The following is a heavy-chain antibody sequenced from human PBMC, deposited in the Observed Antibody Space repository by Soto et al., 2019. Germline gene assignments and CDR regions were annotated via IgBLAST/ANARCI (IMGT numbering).Heavy chain of an antibody. Sequence: GASVKVSCKASGYTFTSYGISWVRQAPGQGLEWMGWISAYNGNTNYAQKLQGRVTMTTDTSTSTAYMELRSLRPDDTAVYYCARVRDIVVVVAASNWFDPWGQGTLVTVSS. V-gene: IGHV1-18*04. D-gene: IGHD2-15*01. J-gene: IGHJ5*02. CDR3: ARVRDIVVVVAASNWFDP. CDR2: ISAYNGNT. CDR1: GYTFTSYG.